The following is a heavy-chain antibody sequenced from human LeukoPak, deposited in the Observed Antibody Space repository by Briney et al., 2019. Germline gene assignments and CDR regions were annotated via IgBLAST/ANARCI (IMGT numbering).Heavy chain of an antibody. D-gene: IGHD6-13*01. CDR3: AKDRGAAVGYFQY. J-gene: IGHJ1*01. V-gene: IGHV3-30*18. Sequence: PGRSLRLSCAASRFTFSDYGMHWVRQAPGKGLEWVATISYDGRHTFYGDSVKGRFTISRDNSMNTLYLQINSLITEDTAVYYCAKDRGAAVGYFQYWGQGTLATVSS. CDR1: RFTFSDYG. CDR2: ISYDGRHT.